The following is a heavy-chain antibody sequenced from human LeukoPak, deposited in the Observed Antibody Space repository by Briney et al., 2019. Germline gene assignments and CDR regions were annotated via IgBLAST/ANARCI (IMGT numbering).Heavy chain of an antibody. CDR3: AELGITMIGGV. CDR2: INSDGSST. CDR1: GFTFSSYW. Sequence: GGSLKLSCAASGFTFSSYWMHWVRQAPGKGLVWVSRINSDGSSTSYADSVKGRFTISRDNAKNSLYLQMNSLRAEDTAVYYCAELGITMIGGVWGKGTTVTISS. J-gene: IGHJ6*04. V-gene: IGHV3-74*01. D-gene: IGHD3-10*02.